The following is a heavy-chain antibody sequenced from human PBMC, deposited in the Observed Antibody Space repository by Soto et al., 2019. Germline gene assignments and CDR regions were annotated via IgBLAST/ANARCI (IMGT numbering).Heavy chain of an antibody. CDR3: ARYLAACPCDY. CDR2: ISAYNGNT. V-gene: IGHV1-18*01. D-gene: IGHD6-6*01. J-gene: IGHJ4*02. Sequence: QVQLVQSGAEVKKPVASVKVSCKASGYTFTSYGISLVRQAPGQGLERMGWISAYNGNTNYAQKLQGRVTMTTDTSTSTAYMELRSMRYDDTAVYYCARYLAACPCDYWGQGTLVTVSS. CDR1: GYTFTSYG.